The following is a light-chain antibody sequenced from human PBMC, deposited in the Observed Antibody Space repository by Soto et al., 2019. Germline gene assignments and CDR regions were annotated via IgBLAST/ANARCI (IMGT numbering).Light chain of an antibody. J-gene: IGLJ2*01. CDR3: ATWDDSLSGVV. CDR2: SNI. Sequence: QAVVTQPPSASGTPGQRVTISCSGSSSNIGSNTVSWYQQLPGTAPKLLIYSNIQRPSGVPDRFSGSKSGTSASLAISGLQSEDEADYYCATWDDSLSGVVFGGGTKLTVL. CDR1: SSNIGSNT. V-gene: IGLV1-44*01.